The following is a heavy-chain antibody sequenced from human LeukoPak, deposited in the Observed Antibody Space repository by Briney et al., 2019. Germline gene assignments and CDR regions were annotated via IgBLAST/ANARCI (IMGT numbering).Heavy chain of an antibody. J-gene: IGHJ4*02. CDR1: GIIFSNYA. D-gene: IGHD6-19*01. CDR3: ASQTEYAGGWVDY. CDR2: ISGGGGST. V-gene: IGHV3-23*01. Sequence: GGSLRLSCAASGIIFSNYAMSWVRQAPGKGLEWVSAISGGGGSTYYADSVKGRFTISRGNSKNTLYLQMNSLRAEDTAVYYCASQTEYAGGWVDYWGQGTLVTVSS.